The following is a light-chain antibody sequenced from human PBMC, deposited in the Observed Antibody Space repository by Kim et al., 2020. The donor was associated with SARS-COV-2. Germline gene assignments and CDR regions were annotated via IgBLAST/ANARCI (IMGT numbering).Light chain of an antibody. CDR2: RDS. J-gene: IGLJ3*02. CDR1: KLVDKF. Sequence: SYELTQPPSVSVSPGQTASIPCSGYKLVDKFVCWSQQKPGQSPVLVIYRDSKRPSGIPERFSGSNSRNTATLTIRGTRAMDEAAYYCKAWDTSTWVFGGG. V-gene: IGLV3-1*01. CDR3: KAWDTSTWV.